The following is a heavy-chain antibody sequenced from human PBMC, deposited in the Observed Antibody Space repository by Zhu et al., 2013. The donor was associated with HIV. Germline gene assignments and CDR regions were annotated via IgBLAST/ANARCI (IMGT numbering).Heavy chain of an antibody. CDR2: IHHSGST. CDR1: GGSFSGYY. V-gene: IGHV4-34*01. D-gene: IGHD3-9*01. Sequence: QVQRQQWGAGLLKPSETLSLTCAVYGGSFSGYYWSWIRQPPGKGLEWIGEIHHSGSTNYNPSLKSRVTISVDTSKNQFXLKLSSVTAADTSVYYCARGRYDILTGSQIPVDSWGQGALVTVSS. CDR3: ARGRYDILTGSQIPVDS. J-gene: IGHJ4*02.